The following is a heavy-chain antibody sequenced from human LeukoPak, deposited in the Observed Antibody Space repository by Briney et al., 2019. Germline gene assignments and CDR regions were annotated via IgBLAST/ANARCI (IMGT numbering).Heavy chain of an antibody. J-gene: IGHJ4*02. Sequence: PGGSLRLSCAASGFTFSNYAMHWVRQAPGKGLEWAALISYDGSNKCYADSVKGRFTISRDNSKNTLYLQMNSLRGEDTAVYYCARGAPRNYDFWSGPFDYWGQGSLVTVSS. D-gene: IGHD3-3*01. CDR3: ARGAPRNYDFWSGPFDY. CDR1: GFTFSNYA. V-gene: IGHV3-30-3*01. CDR2: ISYDGSNK.